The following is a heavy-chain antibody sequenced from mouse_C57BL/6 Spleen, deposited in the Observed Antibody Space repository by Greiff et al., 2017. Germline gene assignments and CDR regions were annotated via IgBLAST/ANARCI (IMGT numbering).Heavy chain of an antibody. J-gene: IGHJ2*01. D-gene: IGHD1-1*01. CDR1: GYTFTSYW. CDR2: IHPSDSDT. CDR3: AIGTTVVAPLDY. V-gene: IGHV1-74*01. Sequence: QVQLQQPGAELVKPGASVKVSCKASGYTFTSYWMHWVKQRPGQGLELIGRIHPSDSDTNSNQKFKGKATLTVDKSSSTAYMQLSRLTSEDSAVDYCAIGTTVVAPLDYWGQGTTLTVSS.